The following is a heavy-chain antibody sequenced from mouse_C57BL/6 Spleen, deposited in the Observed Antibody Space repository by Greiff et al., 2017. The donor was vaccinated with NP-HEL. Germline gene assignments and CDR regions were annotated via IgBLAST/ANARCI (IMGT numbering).Heavy chain of an antibody. J-gene: IGHJ2*01. V-gene: IGHV1-78*01. CDR2: IYPRDGST. D-gene: IGHD1-1*01. CDR3: ARERGSTVVGFDY. Sequence: VQLQQSDAELVKPGASVKISCKVSGYTFTDHTIHWMKQRPEQGLEWIGYIYPRDGSTKYNEKFKGKATLTADKSSSKAYMQLNSLTSEDSAVYCCARERGSTVVGFDYWGQGTTLTVSS. CDR1: GYTFTDHT.